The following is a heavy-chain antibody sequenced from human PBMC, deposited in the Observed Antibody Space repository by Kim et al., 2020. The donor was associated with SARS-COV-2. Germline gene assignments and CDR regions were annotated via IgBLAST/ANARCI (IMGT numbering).Heavy chain of an antibody. CDR3: ARARPKYHGRNYYGMDD. Sequence: SETLSLTCAVYGGSFSGYYWSWIRQPPGKGLEWIGEINHSGSTNYNPSLKSRVTISVDTSKNQFSLKLSSVTAADTAVYYCARARPKYHGRNYYGMDDWG. CDR2: INHSGST. CDR1: GGSFSGYY. V-gene: IGHV4-34*01. J-gene: IGHJ6*01. D-gene: IGHD2-2*01.